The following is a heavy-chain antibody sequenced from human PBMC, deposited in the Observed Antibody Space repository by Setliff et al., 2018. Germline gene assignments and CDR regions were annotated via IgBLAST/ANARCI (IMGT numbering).Heavy chain of an antibody. Sequence: SLRLSCAASGFTFTSYSMNWVRQAPGKGLEWVSSLDTTSSYIFYADSVKGRFTISRDNAKNSLYLQMNSLRADDTAVYYCARGGTTIRRYDCWGQGTLVTVSS. D-gene: IGHD1-1*01. CDR2: LDTTSSYI. CDR3: ARGGTTIRRYDC. CDR1: GFTFTSYS. J-gene: IGHJ4*02. V-gene: IGHV3-21*01.